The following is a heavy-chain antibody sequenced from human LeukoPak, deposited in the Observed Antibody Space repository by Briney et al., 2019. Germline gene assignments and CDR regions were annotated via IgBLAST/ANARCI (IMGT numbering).Heavy chain of an antibody. V-gene: IGHV1-2*02. J-gene: IGHJ4*02. Sequence: AASVKVSCKASGYTFTDYYLHWVRQAPGQGFEWMGWINPNSGDTNYAQKFQGRVTMTRDASISTAHMEMSRLRSDDTAVYYCARANFLYCSSTTCLFDHWGQGTLVTVSS. CDR3: ARANFLYCSSTTCLFDH. D-gene: IGHD2-2*01. CDR2: INPNSGDT. CDR1: GYTFTDYY.